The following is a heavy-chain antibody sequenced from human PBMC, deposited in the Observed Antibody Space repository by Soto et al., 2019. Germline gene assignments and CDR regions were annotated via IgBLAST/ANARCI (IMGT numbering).Heavy chain of an antibody. J-gene: IGHJ4*02. CDR2: INSRSDYI. CDR3: ARGRVVAATLDFDY. V-gene: IGHV3-21*01. Sequence: GGALRLSCAASGFTFTSHSMAWVRQAPGKGLEWVSSINSRSDYIFYADSVKGRFAISRDSAEDSLYLQMNSLRAEDTAIYYCARGRVVAATLDFDYWGQGTLVTVSS. CDR1: GFTFTSHS. D-gene: IGHD2-15*01.